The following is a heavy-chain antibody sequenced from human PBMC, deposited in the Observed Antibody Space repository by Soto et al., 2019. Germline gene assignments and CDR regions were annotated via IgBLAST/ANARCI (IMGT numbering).Heavy chain of an antibody. CDR1: GFPLSTYG. D-gene: IGHD3-16*01. J-gene: IGHJ6*02. V-gene: IGHV3-23*01. CDR2: ISGSGGRT. CDR3: AKDLYGGDNYYFGMGV. Sequence: AGGSLRLSCAASGFPLSTYGMTWVRQAPGKGLEWVSTISGSGGRTYYPASVKGRFTISRDSSRAKLYLQMNSLRAEDTAIYYCAKDLYGGDNYYFGMGVWGQGTTVTVSS.